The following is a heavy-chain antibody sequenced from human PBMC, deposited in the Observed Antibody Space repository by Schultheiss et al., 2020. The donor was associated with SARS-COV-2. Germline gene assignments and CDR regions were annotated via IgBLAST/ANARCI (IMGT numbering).Heavy chain of an antibody. V-gene: IGHV3-74*01. CDR1: GFTFSSYW. J-gene: IGHJ4*02. CDR2: INYDGRIK. CDR3: ARGPYAWNYEAELLDC. Sequence: GGSLRLSCAASGFTFSSYWMHWVRQAPGKGLVWVSRINYDGRIKSYADSVKGRFTLSRDNAKNTLSLQMNGLRAEDTAVYYCARGPYAWNYEAELLDCWGQGTLVTVSS. D-gene: IGHD1-7*01.